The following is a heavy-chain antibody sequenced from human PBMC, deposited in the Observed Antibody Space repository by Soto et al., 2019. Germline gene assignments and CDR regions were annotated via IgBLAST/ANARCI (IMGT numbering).Heavy chain of an antibody. CDR1: GFTFSSYA. CDR3: ASVQLPYYDSSGYQAQGDYYYYGMDV. CDR2: ISYDGSNK. D-gene: IGHD3-22*01. Sequence: QVQLVASGGGVVQPGRSLRLSCAASGFTFSSYAMHWVRQAPGKGLEWVAVISYDGSNKYYADSVKGRFTISRDNSKNTLYLKMNSLRAEDTGVYYCASVQLPYYDSSGYQAQGDYYYYGMDVWGQGTTVTVSS. J-gene: IGHJ6*02. V-gene: IGHV3-30-3*01.